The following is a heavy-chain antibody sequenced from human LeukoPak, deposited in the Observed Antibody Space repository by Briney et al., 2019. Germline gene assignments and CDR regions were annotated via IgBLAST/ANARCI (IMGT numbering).Heavy chain of an antibody. V-gene: IGHV3-48*03. Sequence: QPGGPLRLSCAASGFTFSSYEMNWVRQAPGKGLEWVSYISSSGSTIYYAASVKRRFTISRDNAKNSLYLQMNSLRAEDTAVYYCAELGITMIGGVWGKGTTVTISS. CDR3: AELGITMIGGV. D-gene: IGHD3-10*02. J-gene: IGHJ6*04. CDR2: ISSSGSTI. CDR1: GFTFSSYE.